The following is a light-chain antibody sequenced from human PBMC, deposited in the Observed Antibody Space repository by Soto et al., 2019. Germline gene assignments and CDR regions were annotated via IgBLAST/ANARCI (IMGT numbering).Light chain of an antibody. CDR3: QQYGSSPLFT. CDR2: GAS. Sequence: EIVLTQSPGTLSLSPGERATLSCRASQSVSSSYLAWYQQTPGQAPRILIYGASSRATVIQDRFSAGGSGTDFTLTISRLEPEDFAVYYCQQYGSSPLFTFGPGTKVDIK. J-gene: IGKJ3*01. V-gene: IGKV3-20*01. CDR1: QSVSSSY.